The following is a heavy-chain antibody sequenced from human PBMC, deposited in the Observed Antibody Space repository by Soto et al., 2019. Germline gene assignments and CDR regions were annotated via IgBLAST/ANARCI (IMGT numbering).Heavy chain of an antibody. V-gene: IGHV1-69*04. CDR1: GDTFSFYS. D-gene: IGHD3-16*01. J-gene: IGHJ4*02. CDR2: VNPILSMS. CDR3: STSFCLGYRAFDF. Sequence: QVQLVQSGAEVKRPGSSVKVSCKASGDTFSFYSINWVRQAPGLGLEWMGRVNPILSMSNYAQRFQGRVTMAGGKATSKAFMGLRCLGSGDKGMVFWSTSFCLGYRAFDFWGPGGLVTVSS.